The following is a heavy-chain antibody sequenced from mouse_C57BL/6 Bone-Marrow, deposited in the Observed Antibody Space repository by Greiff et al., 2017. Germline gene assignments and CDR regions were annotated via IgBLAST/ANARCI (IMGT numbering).Heavy chain of an antibody. CDR1: GYTFTSYW. D-gene: IGHD1-1*01. CDR2: INPSSGYT. J-gene: IGHJ2*01. Sequence: QVQLQQSGAELAKPGASVKLSCKASGYTFTSYWMHWVKQRPGQGLEWIGYINPSSGYTKYNQKFKDKATVTVDTSSSTAYMELHSLTSEDSAVYFCARRDYYGSREYFDYGGQGTTLTVSS. CDR3: ARRDYYGSREYFDY. V-gene: IGHV1-7*01.